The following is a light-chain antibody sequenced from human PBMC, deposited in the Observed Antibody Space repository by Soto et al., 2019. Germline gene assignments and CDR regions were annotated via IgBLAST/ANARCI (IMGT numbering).Light chain of an antibody. CDR2: AAC. J-gene: IGKJ1*01. CDR1: QTISSTY. CDR3: QQYGSSPKT. V-gene: IGKV3-20*01. Sequence: EIVLTQSPGTLSLSPGDRATLSCRASQTISSTYLAWYQQNTGQAPRLLIYAACTRATGVPDRFSGSGSGTDFTLTISRLEPEDFEVYYCQQYGSSPKTFGQGTKVDIK.